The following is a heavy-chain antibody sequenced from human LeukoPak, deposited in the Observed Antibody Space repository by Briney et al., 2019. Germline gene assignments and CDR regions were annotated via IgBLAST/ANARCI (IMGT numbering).Heavy chain of an antibody. CDR1: GGTFSSYA. J-gene: IGHJ5*02. Sequence: ASVKVSCKASGGTFSSYAISWVRQAPGQGLEWMGRIIPIFGTANCAQKFQGRVTITTDESTSTAYMELSSLRSEDTAVYYCARVYYYGSGSYWNNWFDPWGQGTLVTVSS. CDR2: IIPIFGTA. CDR3: ARVYYYGSGSYWNNWFDP. V-gene: IGHV1-69*05. D-gene: IGHD3-10*01.